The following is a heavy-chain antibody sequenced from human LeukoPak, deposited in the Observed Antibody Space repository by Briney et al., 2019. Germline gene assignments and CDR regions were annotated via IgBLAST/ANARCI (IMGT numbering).Heavy chain of an antibody. D-gene: IGHD2-21*02. V-gene: IGHV4-30-2*01. CDR3: ARAESRVVVTSYFDY. Sequence: SETLSLTCAVYGGSFSGYYWSWIRQPPGKGLEWIGYIYHSGSTYYNPSLKSRVTISVDRSKNQFSLKLSSVTAADTAVYYCARAESRVVVTSYFDYWGQGTLVTVSS. CDR2: IYHSGST. CDR1: GGSFSGYY. J-gene: IGHJ4*02.